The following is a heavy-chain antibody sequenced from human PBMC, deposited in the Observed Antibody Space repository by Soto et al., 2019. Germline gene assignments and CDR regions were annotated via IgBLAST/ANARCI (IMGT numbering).Heavy chain of an antibody. CDR2: ISNDGDYK. CDR3: ARDEAFSAPYPLDP. J-gene: IGHJ5*02. V-gene: IGHV3-30*03. CDR1: EFTFSSHL. Sequence: VQLVESGGGVVQPGRSLRLSCVASEFTFSSHLMHWVRQAPGKGLEWVAFISNDGDYKNYADSVKGRFTISRDNSKDTVYLEIRSLRPQDTALYRCARDEAFSAPYPLDPWGQGTLVIVS. D-gene: IGHD1-26*01.